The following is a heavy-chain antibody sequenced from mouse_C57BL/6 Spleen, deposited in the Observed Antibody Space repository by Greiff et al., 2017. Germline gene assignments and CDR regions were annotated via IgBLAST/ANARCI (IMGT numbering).Heavy chain of an antibody. Sequence: VQLQQPGAELVKPGASVKMSCKASGYTFTSYWMHWVKQRPGQGLEWIGEIDPSDSYTNYNQKFKGKSTLTVDKSSSTAYMQLSSLTSEDSAVYYGARGGYGSSYGFAYWGQGTLVTVSA. V-gene: IGHV1-69*01. CDR2: IDPSDSYT. CDR3: ARGGYGSSYGFAY. J-gene: IGHJ3*01. CDR1: GYTFTSYW. D-gene: IGHD1-1*01.